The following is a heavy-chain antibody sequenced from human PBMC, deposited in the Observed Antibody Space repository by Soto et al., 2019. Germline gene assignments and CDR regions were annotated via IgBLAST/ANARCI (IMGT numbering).Heavy chain of an antibody. J-gene: IGHJ5*02. V-gene: IGHV1-69*01. CDR3: AREHGTTLVWAGNWFDP. CDR2: IIPIFGTA. D-gene: IGHD1-7*01. Sequence: QVQLVQSGAEVKKPGSSVKVSCKASGGTFSSYAISWVRQAPGQGLEWMGGIIPIFGTANYAQKFQGRVTITADESTSTAYMELSSLRSEDTAVYYCAREHGTTLVWAGNWFDPWGQGTLVTVSS. CDR1: GGTFSSYA.